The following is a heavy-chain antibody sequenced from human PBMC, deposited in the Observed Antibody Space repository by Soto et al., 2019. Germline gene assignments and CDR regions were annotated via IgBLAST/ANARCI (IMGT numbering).Heavy chain of an antibody. D-gene: IGHD5-12*01. Sequence: GGSLRLSCAGSGFTFSTYWMSWVRQAPGKGLEWVANIKQGASQKYYVDSVKGRFTISRDDAKNSLYLQMNSLRAEDTAVYYCAREGVARYGMDVWGQGPTFTVSS. J-gene: IGHJ6*02. CDR1: GFTFSTYW. V-gene: IGHV3-7*01. CDR3: AREGVARYGMDV. CDR2: IKQGASQK.